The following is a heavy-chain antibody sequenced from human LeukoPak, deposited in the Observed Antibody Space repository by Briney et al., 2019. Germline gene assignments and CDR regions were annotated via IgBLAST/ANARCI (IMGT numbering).Heavy chain of an antibody. CDR1: GGSISHYF. V-gene: IGHV4-4*07. J-gene: IGHJ4*02. CDR3: ARTGYSSSWSFDY. CDR2: IYTSGST. Sequence: PSETLSLTCTVSGGSISHYFWSWFRQPAGKGLEWIGRIYTSGSTSYNPSLKSRVTMSVDTSKNQFSLKLSSVTAADTAVYYCARTGYSSSWSFDYWGQGTLVTVSS. D-gene: IGHD6-13*01.